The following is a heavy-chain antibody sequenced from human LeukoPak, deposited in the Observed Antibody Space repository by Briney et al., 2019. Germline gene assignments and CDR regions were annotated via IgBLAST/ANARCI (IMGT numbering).Heavy chain of an antibody. CDR3: ARGDTVTKGFDY. CDR2: INHSGST. D-gene: IGHD4-17*01. Sequence: SETLSLTCAVYGGSFSGYYWSWIRQPPGKGLEWIGEINHSGSTNYNPSLKSRATISVDTSKNQFSLKLSSVTAADTAVYYCARGDTVTKGFDYWGQGTLVTVSS. V-gene: IGHV4-34*01. CDR1: GGSFSGYY. J-gene: IGHJ4*02.